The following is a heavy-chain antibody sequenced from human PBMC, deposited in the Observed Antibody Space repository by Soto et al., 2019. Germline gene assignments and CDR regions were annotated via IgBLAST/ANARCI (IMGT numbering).Heavy chain of an antibody. Sequence: GASVKVSCKTSGYIFTYYYIHWVRQAPGQGIEWMGIINPSGGRATVSQKFQGRVKLTRDTSTSTADMELSSLTYDDTAIYYCARTAIAAAGFDYWGQGTLVTVSS. D-gene: IGHD6-25*01. J-gene: IGHJ4*02. CDR3: ARTAIAAAGFDY. CDR2: INPSGGRA. V-gene: IGHV1-46*01. CDR1: GYIFTYYY.